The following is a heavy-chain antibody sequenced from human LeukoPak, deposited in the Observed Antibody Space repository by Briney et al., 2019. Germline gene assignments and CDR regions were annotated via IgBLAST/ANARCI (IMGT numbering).Heavy chain of an antibody. J-gene: IGHJ4*02. Sequence: PGGSLRLSCAASGFTFSSYAMHWVRQALGKGLEWVAVISYDGSNKYYADSVKGRFTISRDNSKNTLYLQMNSLRAEDTAVYYCAKDQTEYSAVDYWGQGTLVTVSS. CDR3: AKDQTEYSAVDY. CDR2: ISYDGSNK. CDR1: GFTFSSYA. D-gene: IGHD5-12*01. V-gene: IGHV3-30*04.